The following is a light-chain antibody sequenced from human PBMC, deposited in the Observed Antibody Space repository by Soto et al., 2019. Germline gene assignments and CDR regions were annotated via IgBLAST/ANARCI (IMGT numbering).Light chain of an antibody. CDR3: QQRSNWPPS. V-gene: IGKV3-11*01. Sequence: EIVLTHSPGTLSLSPGERATLSCRASQSVSSSYLAWYQQKPGQAPRLLIYGASNRATGIPARFSGSGSGTDFTLTISSLEPEDFAVYYCQQRSNWPPSFGQGTRLEIK. J-gene: IGKJ5*01. CDR1: QSVSSSY. CDR2: GAS.